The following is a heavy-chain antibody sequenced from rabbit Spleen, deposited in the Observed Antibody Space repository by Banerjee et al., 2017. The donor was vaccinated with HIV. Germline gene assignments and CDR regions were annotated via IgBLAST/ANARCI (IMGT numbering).Heavy chain of an antibody. CDR1: GVSFNDK. Sequence: QEQLEESGGGLVKPEGSLTLTCKASGVSFNDKDVMCWVRQAPGKGLEFIGFIDYGGGAYYASWAKGRFTISKTSTTMNLRITSPTTEDTATYFCARGRYSGASIRYFKIWGQGTLVTVS. J-gene: IGHJ4*02. D-gene: IGHD7-1*01. V-gene: IGHV1S25*01. CDR3: ARGRYSGASIRYFKI. CDR2: IDYGGGA.